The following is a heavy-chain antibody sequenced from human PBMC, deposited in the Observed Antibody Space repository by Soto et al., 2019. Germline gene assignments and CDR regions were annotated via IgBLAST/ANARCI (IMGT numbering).Heavy chain of an antibody. D-gene: IGHD3-22*01. V-gene: IGHV4-30-4*01. CDR2: IYYSGST. CDR1: GGSISSGDYY. CDR3: GRGGSYYYDSSGYYFGY. Sequence: SETLSLTCTVSGGSISSGDYYWSWIRQPPGKGLEWIGYIYYSGSTYYNPSLKSRVTISVDTSKNQFSLKLSSVTAAATAVYYCGRGGSYYYDSSGYYFGYWGQGTLVTVSS. J-gene: IGHJ4*02.